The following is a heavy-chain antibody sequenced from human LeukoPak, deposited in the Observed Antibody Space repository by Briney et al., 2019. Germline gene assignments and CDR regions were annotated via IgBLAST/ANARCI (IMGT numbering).Heavy chain of an antibody. CDR3: ARHGDSSGWYGGKN. CDR1: GSSISSSSFY. D-gene: IGHD6-19*01. J-gene: IGHJ4*02. CDR2: ISYGGST. V-gene: IGHV4-39*01. Sequence: SETLSLTCTVSGSSISSSSFYWGWIRQPPGKGLEWIGSISYGGSTHYNPSLKCRVSISVDTSKNQFSLRLSSVTAADTAVYYCARHGDSSGWYGGKNWGQGTLVTVSS.